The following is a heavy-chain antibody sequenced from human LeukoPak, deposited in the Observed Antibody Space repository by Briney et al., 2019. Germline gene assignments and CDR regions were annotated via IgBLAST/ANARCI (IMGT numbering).Heavy chain of an antibody. D-gene: IGHD6-13*01. CDR3: ARDSSNWSTDV. J-gene: IGHJ6*02. V-gene: IGHV1-46*01. CDR1: GYSFTSYK. CDR2: INPSDGWT. Sequence: ASVKVSCKASGYSFTSYKMHWVRQAPGQGLEWMGIINPSDGWTSYAQNFQGRVTMTRGTSTSTVYMELSSLGSEDTAVYYCARDSSNWSTDVWGQGTTVTVSS.